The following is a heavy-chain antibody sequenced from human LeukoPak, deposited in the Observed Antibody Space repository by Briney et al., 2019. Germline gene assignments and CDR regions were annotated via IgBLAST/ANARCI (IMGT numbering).Heavy chain of an antibody. CDR3: ARERTDTSMDY. CDR1: GGSISSGSYY. D-gene: IGHD5-18*01. Sequence: PSETLSLTCTVSGGSISSGSYYWTWIRQPAETGLEWIGRIYTSGSTNHNPSLKSRVTISLDTSKNQFSLKLISVTAADTAVYFCARERTDTSMDYWGQGTLVTVSS. CDR2: IYTSGST. V-gene: IGHV4-61*02. J-gene: IGHJ4*02.